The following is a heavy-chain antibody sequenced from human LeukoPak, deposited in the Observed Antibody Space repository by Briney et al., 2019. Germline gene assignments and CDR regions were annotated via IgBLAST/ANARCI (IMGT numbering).Heavy chain of an antibody. CDR2: ISGSGGST. CDR1: GFTFSSYA. Sequence: GGSLRLSCAASGFTFSSYAMSWVRQAPGKGLEWVSGISGSGGSTYYADSVKGRFAISRDNSKITLYVQMNSLRADDTAVYYCARVAAAAFDYWGQGTLVTVSS. CDR3: ARVAAAAFDY. D-gene: IGHD6-13*01. V-gene: IGHV3-23*01. J-gene: IGHJ4*02.